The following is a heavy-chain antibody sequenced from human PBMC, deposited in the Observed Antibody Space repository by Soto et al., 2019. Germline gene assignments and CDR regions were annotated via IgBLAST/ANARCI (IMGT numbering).Heavy chain of an antibody. CDR2: ISSSSSTI. CDR3: ARDRLGGGINWFDP. CDR1: GFTFSSYS. J-gene: IGHJ5*02. Sequence: GGSLRLSCAASGFTFSSYSMNWVRQAPGKGLEWVSYISSSSSTIYYADSVKGRFTISRDNAKNSLYLQMNSLRAEDTAVYYCARDRLGGGINWFDPWGQGTLVTVSS. V-gene: IGHV3-48*01. D-gene: IGHD2-15*01.